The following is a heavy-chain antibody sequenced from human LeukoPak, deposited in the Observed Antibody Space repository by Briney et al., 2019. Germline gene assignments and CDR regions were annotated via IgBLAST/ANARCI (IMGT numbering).Heavy chain of an antibody. CDR2: IYHSGST. CDR1: GYYISNGYF. V-gene: IGHV4-38-2*02. J-gene: IGHJ4*02. CDR3: ARRVVGATNYFDY. Sequence: SETLSLTCTVSGYYISNGYFWGWIRQPPGKGLEWIGSIYHSGSTYYNPSLKNRVTISVDTSKNQFSLKLNSVTAADTAVYYCARRVVGATNYFDYWGQGTLVTVSS. D-gene: IGHD2-15*01.